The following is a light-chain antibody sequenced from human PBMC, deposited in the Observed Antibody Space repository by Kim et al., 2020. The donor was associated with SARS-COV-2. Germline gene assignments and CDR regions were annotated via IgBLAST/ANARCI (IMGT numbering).Light chain of an antibody. J-gene: IGKJ2*03. CDR1: QTVLDNSNNKNY. Sequence: ATLNCKSSQTVLDNSNNKNYLAWYQQKPGQAPKLLIYWASIRESGVSDRFSGSGSETDFTLTISSLQAEDVAVYYCQQYYSTPPSFGQGTKVDIK. CDR2: WAS. V-gene: IGKV4-1*01. CDR3: QQYYSTPPS.